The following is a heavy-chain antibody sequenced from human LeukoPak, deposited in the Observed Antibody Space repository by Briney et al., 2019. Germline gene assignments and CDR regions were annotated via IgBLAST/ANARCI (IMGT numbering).Heavy chain of an antibody. CDR1: GGSISSSSYY. D-gene: IGHD3-16*01. CDR2: IYYGGST. V-gene: IGHV4-39*07. Sequence: SETLSLTCTVSGGSISSSSYYWGWIRQPPGKGLEWIGNIYYGGSTYYNPSLKSRVTISVDTSKNQFSLKLSSVTAADTAVYYCARDLGGEYWFDPWGQGTLVTVSS. CDR3: ARDLGGEYWFDP. J-gene: IGHJ5*02.